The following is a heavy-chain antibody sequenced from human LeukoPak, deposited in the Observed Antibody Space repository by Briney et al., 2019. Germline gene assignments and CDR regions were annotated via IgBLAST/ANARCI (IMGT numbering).Heavy chain of an antibody. CDR2: IYYSGST. CDR1: GGSISSYY. CDR3: ARDRLPLAFDI. V-gene: IGHV4-59*01. J-gene: IGHJ3*02. Sequence: PSETLSLTCTVSGGSISSYYWSWIRQPPGKGLEWIGYIYYSGSTNYNPSLKCRVTISVDTSKNQFSLKLSSVTAADTAVYYCARDRLPLAFDIWGQGTMVTVSS.